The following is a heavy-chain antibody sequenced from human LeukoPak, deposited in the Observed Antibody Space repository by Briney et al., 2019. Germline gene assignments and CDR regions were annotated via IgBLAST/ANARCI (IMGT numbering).Heavy chain of an antibody. CDR1: GFGVHTFA. D-gene: IGHD2-21*02. V-gene: IGHV3-23*01. CDR2: ITKYDGRL. Sequence: PGGSLRLSCAVSGFGVHTFAMSWVRQAPGKGLEWLASITKYDGRLYYADSVRGRFTISRDNAKNTLYLQMNSLRAEDTAMYYCTTPYGDSLDYWGQGTLVTVSS. J-gene: IGHJ4*02. CDR3: TTPYGDSLDY.